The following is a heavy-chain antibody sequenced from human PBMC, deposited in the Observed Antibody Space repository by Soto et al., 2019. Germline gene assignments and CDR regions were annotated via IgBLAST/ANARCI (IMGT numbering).Heavy chain of an antibody. CDR1: GFIFSNYA. D-gene: IGHD6-19*01. Sequence: EVQLMESGGTSVQPGGSLRLSCAASGFIFSNYAMTWVRQAPGKGLEWVSHISGSDNYADYADSVKGRFTISRDNSKNTLFLQRNSRRAEDTALYYCAKTGGSGWQLSHWGQGTLGTVSS. CDR3: AKTGGSGWQLSH. CDR2: ISGSDNYA. J-gene: IGHJ4*02. V-gene: IGHV3-23*01.